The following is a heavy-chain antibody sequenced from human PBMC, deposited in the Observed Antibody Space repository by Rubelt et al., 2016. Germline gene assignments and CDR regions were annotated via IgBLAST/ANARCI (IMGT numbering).Heavy chain of an antibody. CDR1: A. CDR3: ARESLWLSRGVENWFDP. Sequence: AMHWVRQAPGKGLEWVAVISYDGSNKYYADSVKGRFTISRDNSKNTLYLQMNSLRAEDTAVYYCARESLWLSRGVENWFDPWGQGTLVTVSS. J-gene: IGHJ5*02. V-gene: IGHV3-30*04. D-gene: IGHD5-18*01. CDR2: ISYDGSNK.